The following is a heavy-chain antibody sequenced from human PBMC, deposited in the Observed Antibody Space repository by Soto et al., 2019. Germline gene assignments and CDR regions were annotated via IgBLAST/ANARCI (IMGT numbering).Heavy chain of an antibody. Sequence: ASVKVSCKASGYTFTTYGISWVRQSPGQGLEWMAWINVYDGDTNSAQKFQGRVTMTTDTSSRTAYMELRSLRSDDTAVYYCARARVVDYDNCGYRPDYYHMEVWGQGSTV. CDR3: ARARVVDYDNCGYRPDYYHMEV. J-gene: IGHJ6*02. D-gene: IGHD3-22*01. CDR2: INVYDGDT. CDR1: GYTFTTYG. V-gene: IGHV1-18*01.